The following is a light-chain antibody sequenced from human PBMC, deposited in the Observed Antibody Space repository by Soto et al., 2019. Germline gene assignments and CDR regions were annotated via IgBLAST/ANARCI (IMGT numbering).Light chain of an antibody. J-gene: IGKJ1*01. CDR3: QQYNKWPQT. CDR2: GAS. V-gene: IGKV3-15*01. CDR1: QSVRSN. Sequence: EIVMTQSPATLSVSPGDRATLSCSANQSVRSNLAWYQQRPGQAPRLLIYGASTRATDIPATFTGSGSGTEFTLTISSLQSEDIAVYYCQQYNKWPQTFGQGTKVDIK.